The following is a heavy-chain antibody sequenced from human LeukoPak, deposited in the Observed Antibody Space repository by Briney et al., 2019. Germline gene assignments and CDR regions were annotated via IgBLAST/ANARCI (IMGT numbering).Heavy chain of an antibody. CDR2: INPNSGGT. V-gene: IGHV1-2*02. CDR1: GYTFTGYY. D-gene: IGHD4-17*01. CDR3: ARDGSGDYVGGADY. Sequence: ASVKVSCKASGYTFTGYYMHWVRQAPGQGLEWMGWINPNSGGTNYAQKFQGRVTMTRDTSISTAYMELSRLRSDDTAVYYCARDGSGDYVGGADYWGQGTLVTVSS. J-gene: IGHJ4*02.